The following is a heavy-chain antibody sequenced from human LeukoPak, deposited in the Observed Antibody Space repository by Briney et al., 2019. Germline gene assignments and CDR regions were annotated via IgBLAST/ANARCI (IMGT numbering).Heavy chain of an antibody. V-gene: IGHV3-23*01. J-gene: IGHJ5*02. D-gene: IGHD3-22*01. CDR1: GFTFSSYA. CDR3: ARVVRYYDSSGYYSQGWFDP. CDR2: ISGSGGST. Sequence: GGSLRLSCAASGFTFSSYAMSWVCQAPGKGLEWVSAISGSGGSTYYADSVKGRFTISRDNSKNTLYLQMNSLRAEDTAVYYCARVVRYYDSSGYYSQGWFDPWGQGTLVTVSS.